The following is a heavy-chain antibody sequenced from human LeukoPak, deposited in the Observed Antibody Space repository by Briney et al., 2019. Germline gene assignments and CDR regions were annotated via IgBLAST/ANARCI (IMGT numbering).Heavy chain of an antibody. CDR2: INHSGST. V-gene: IGHV4-34*01. CDR1: GGSFSGYY. D-gene: IGHD3-10*01. Sequence: PSETLSFTCAVYGGSFSGYYWSWIRQPPGKGLEWIGEINHSGSTNYNPSLKSRVTISVDTSKNQLSLKLSSVTAADTAVYYCARGSLSYYYGSFDYWGQGTLVTVSS. CDR3: ARGSLSYYYGSFDY. J-gene: IGHJ4*02.